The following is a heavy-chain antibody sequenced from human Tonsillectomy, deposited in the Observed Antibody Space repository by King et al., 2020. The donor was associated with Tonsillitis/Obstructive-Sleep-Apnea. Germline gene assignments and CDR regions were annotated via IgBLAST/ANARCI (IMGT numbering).Heavy chain of an antibody. D-gene: IGHD1-26*01. J-gene: IGHJ3*01. CDR3: TRVGTSGRYSFDV. CDR2: IRSKTYGGTT. V-gene: IGHV3-49*04. CDR1: GFTFGDYG. Sequence: VQLVESGGGLIQPGRSLRLSCTPSGFTFGDYGMSWVRQAPGKGLEWVAFIRSKTYGGTTEYAASVRGRFTISKDDSKSIAYLQMNSLKTEDTALYYCTRVGTSGRYSFDVWGQGTMVTVSS.